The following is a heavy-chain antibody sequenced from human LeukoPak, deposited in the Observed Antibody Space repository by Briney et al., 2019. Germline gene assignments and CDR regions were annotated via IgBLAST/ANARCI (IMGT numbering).Heavy chain of an antibody. V-gene: IGHV3-11*04. CDR3: ARGRVATVRIYYYYYGMDV. J-gene: IGHJ6*04. CDR2: ISSSGSTI. Sequence: PGGSLRLSCAASGFSFSNAWMSWVRQAPGKGLEWVSYISSSGSTIYYADSVKGRFTISRDNAKNSLYLQMNSLRAEDTAVYYCARGRVATVRIYYYYYGMDVWGKGTTVTVSS. D-gene: IGHD5-12*01. CDR1: GFSFSNAW.